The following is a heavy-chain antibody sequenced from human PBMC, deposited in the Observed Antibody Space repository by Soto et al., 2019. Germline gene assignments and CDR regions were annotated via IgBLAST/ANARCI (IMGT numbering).Heavy chain of an antibody. D-gene: IGHD6-13*01. Sequence: SETLSLTCTVSGGSISSSSYYWGWIRQPPGKGLEWIGSIYYSGSTYYNPSLKSRVTISVDTSKNQFSLKLSSVTAADTAVYYCARHEEYSSSWYPSNYFDYWGQGTLVTVS. J-gene: IGHJ4*02. V-gene: IGHV4-39*01. CDR2: IYYSGST. CDR3: ARHEEYSSSWYPSNYFDY. CDR1: GGSISSSSYY.